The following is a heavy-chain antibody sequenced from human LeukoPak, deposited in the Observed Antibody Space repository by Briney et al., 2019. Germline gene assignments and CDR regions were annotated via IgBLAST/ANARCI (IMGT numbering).Heavy chain of an antibody. V-gene: IGHV4-59*01. CDR1: GGSISSYY. CDR2: IYYSGST. CDR3: ARDGLLDPSTGSWPPGWFDP. Sequence: SETLSLTCTVSGGSISSYYWSWIRQPPGKGLEWIGYIYYSGSTNYNPSLKSRVTISVDTSKNQFSLKLSSVTAADTAVYYCARDGLLDPSTGSWPPGWFDPWGQGTLVTVSS. J-gene: IGHJ5*02. D-gene: IGHD6-13*01.